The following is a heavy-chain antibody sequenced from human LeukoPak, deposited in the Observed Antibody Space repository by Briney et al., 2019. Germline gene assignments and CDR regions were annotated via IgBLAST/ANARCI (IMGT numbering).Heavy chain of an antibody. D-gene: IGHD1-26*01. J-gene: IGHJ4*02. CDR2: INAGNGNT. V-gene: IGHV1-3*01. CDR1: GYTFTSCA. Sequence: ASVKVSCKASGYTFTSCAMHWVRQAPGQRLEWMGWINAGNGNTNYAQKLQGRVTMTTDTSTSTAYMELRSLRSDDTAVYYCARARGPPRACDYWGQGTLVTVSS. CDR3: ARARGPPRACDY.